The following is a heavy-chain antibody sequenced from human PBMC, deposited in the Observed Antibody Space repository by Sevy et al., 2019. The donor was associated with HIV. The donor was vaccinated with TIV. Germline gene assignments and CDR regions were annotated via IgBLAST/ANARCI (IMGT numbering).Heavy chain of an antibody. Sequence: GGSLRLSCGASGFAFSRYGMHWVRQAPGKGLEWVAVIWHDGNYKYYATSVKGRFTISRDNSKNTLYLQMNSLRGDDSAVYFCARDPLYYSHRDSYHLKYYFDYWGQGTQVTVSS. D-gene: IGHD3-10*01. V-gene: IGHV3-33*01. CDR1: GFAFSRYG. J-gene: IGHJ4*02. CDR3: ARDPLYYSHRDSYHLKYYFDY. CDR2: IWHDGNYK.